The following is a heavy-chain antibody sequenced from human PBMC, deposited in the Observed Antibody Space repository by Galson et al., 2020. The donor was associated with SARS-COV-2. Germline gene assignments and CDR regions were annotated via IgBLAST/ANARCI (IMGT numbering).Heavy chain of an antibody. CDR1: GFTFSDNY. J-gene: IGHJ4*01. Sequence: NSGGSLRLSCAASGFTFSDNYMSWIRQAPGKGLEWVSYISSSGSTIYYADSLKGRFTISRDNAKNSLYLQMNSLRAEDTAVYYCAREQERPMKNIALCGTQYYFAYWCPGSLVTVSS. CDR2: ISSSGSTI. D-gene: IGHD2-15*01. V-gene: IGHV3-11*01. CDR3: AREQERPMKNIALCGTQYYFAY.